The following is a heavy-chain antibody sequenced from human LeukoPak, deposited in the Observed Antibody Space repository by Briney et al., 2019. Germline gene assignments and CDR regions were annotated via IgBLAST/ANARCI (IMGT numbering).Heavy chain of an antibody. CDR2: VNGDGSTT. V-gene: IGHV3-74*01. Sequence: GGSLRLSCAASGFAFSRYWMHWVRQAPGKGLVWVSRVNGDGSTTTYADSVKGRFTISRDNAKNTLYLQMNSLRAEDTAVYYCAKVRYQLLIDYWGQGTLVTVSS. D-gene: IGHD2-2*01. J-gene: IGHJ4*02. CDR1: GFAFSRYW. CDR3: AKVRYQLLIDY.